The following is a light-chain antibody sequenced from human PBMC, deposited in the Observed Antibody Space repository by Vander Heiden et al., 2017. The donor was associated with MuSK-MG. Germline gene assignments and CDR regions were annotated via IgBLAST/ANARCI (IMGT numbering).Light chain of an antibody. CDR3: QQDYRTPRT. J-gene: IGKJ1*01. CDR2: WAS. V-gene: IGKV4-1*01. CDR1: QNILYSSNDKNY. Sequence: DIVMTQSPDSLAVSLGERATINCKSSQNILYSSNDKNYLAWYQQKPGQPPKLLIYWASTRESGVPDRFSGSGSGTDFTLTISSLQAEDVAVYYCQQDYRTPRTFGHGTKVEIK.